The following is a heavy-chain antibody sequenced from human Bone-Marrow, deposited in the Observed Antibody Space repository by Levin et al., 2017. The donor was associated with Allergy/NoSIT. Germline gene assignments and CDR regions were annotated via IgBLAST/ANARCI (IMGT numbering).Heavy chain of an antibody. CDR2: ISSSSSTI. Sequence: GGSLRLSCAASGFTFSSYSMNWVRQAPGKGLEWVSYISSSSSTIYYADSVKGRFTISRDNAKNSLYLQMNSLRAEDTAVYYCARDRPDYYDSYGDAFDIWGQGTMVTVSS. CDR1: GFTFSSYS. J-gene: IGHJ3*02. CDR3: ARDRPDYYDSYGDAFDI. D-gene: IGHD3-22*01. V-gene: IGHV3-48*01.